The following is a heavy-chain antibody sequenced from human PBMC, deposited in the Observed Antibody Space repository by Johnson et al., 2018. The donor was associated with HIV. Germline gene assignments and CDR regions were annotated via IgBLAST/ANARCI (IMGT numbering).Heavy chain of an antibody. CDR1: GFTFSDYY. D-gene: IGHD6-13*01. CDR2: ISSSGSTI. Sequence: QVQLVESGGGLVKPGGSLRLSCAASGFTFSDYYMSWVRQAPGKGLEWVSYISSSGSTIYYADSVKGRFTISRDNAKNSLYLQMNSLSAEDTAVYYCASDLVRFFELIAAAGEDAFDSCGQATMLTLSS. J-gene: IGHJ3*01. CDR3: ASDLVRFFELIAAAGEDAFDS. V-gene: IGHV3-11*04.